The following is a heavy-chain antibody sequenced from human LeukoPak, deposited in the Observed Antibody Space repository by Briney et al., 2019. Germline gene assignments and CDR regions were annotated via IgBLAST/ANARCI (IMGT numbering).Heavy chain of an antibody. Sequence: PSETLSLTCTVSGGSISSYYWSWIRQPPGKGLEWIGYIYYSGSTNYNPSLKSRVTISVDTSKNQFSLKLSSVTAADTAVYYCARAPYSSGPGAFDIWGQGTMVTVSS. CDR2: IYYSGST. CDR3: ARAPYSSGPGAFDI. D-gene: IGHD6-19*01. V-gene: IGHV4-59*08. J-gene: IGHJ3*02. CDR1: GGSISSYY.